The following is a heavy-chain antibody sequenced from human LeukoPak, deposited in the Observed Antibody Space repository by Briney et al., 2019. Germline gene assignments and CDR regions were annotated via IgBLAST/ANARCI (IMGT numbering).Heavy chain of an antibody. V-gene: IGHV1-46*01. CDR2: INPSGGST. CDR1: GCTFTDYG. D-gene: IGHD1-1*01. Sequence: ASVKVSCKASGCTFTDYGISWVRQAPGQGLEWMGVINPSGGSTRYAQKFQGRVTMTGDPSTRTVYMELSSLTSDDTAVCYCARGTTDAYWGQGTPVTVSS. CDR3: ARGTTDAY. J-gene: IGHJ4*02.